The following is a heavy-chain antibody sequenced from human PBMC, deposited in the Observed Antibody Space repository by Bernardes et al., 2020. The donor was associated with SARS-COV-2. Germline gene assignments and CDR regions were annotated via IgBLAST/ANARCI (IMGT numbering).Heavy chain of an antibody. D-gene: IGHD4-17*01. Sequence: ASVKVSCKASGYTFTIYGINWVRQAPGQGLEWLGWISAYNGDTNYAQKIQGRVTMTTDTSTSTAYMELKSLRSDDTAVYYCAREGDYRDWGIYHWGQGTLVTVSS. CDR2: ISAYNGDT. J-gene: IGHJ4*02. CDR1: GYTFTIYG. CDR3: AREGDYRDWGIYH. V-gene: IGHV1-18*04.